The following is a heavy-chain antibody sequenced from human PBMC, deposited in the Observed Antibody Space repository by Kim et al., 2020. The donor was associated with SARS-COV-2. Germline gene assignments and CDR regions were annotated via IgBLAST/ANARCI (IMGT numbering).Heavy chain of an antibody. J-gene: IGHJ4*02. D-gene: IGHD3-10*01. V-gene: IGHV3-30*01. Sequence: KGRFTISRDNSKNTLYRQMNSLRAEDTAVYYCARGDTMVRGVITRGYFDYWGQGTLVTVSS. CDR3: ARGDTMVRGVITRGYFDY.